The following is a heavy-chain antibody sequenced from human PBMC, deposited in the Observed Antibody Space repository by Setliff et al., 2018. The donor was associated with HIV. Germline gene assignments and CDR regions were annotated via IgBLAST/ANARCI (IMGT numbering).Heavy chain of an antibody. CDR3: ARGATITYYFDY. CDR1: GYKLS. D-gene: IGHD5-12*01. Sequence: ASVKVSCKASGYKLSRHWVRQAPGKGLEWMGGFDPEDGNTIYAQKFQGRVTITADESTSTAYMELSSLRSEDTAVYYCARGATITYYFDYWGQGTLVTVSS. V-gene: IGHV1-24*01. J-gene: IGHJ4*02. CDR2: FDPEDGNT.